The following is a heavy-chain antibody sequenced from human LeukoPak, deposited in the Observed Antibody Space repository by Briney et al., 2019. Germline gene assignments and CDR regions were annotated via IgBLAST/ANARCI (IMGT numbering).Heavy chain of an antibody. CDR1: GGSISSTNYY. Sequence: PSETLSLTCTVSGGSISSTNYYWGWIRQPPGKGLAWIGTIHYSGSTNYNPSLKSRVTISVDTSKNQFSLKLSSVTAADTAVYYCARRRYSYGSYYFDYWGQGTLVTVSS. V-gene: IGHV4-39*07. J-gene: IGHJ4*02. CDR3: ARRRYSYGSYYFDY. CDR2: IHYSGST. D-gene: IGHD5-18*01.